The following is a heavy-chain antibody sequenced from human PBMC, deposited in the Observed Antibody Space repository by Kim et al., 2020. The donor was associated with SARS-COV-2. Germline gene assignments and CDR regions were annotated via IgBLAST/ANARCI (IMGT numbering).Heavy chain of an antibody. J-gene: IGHJ4*02. CDR3: AKVQWSRGVTPLDY. Sequence: GGSLRLSCAASGFSFSSYAMSWVRQAPGKGLEWVSGISGNGVTMYYSDSVKGRFTSSRDNSKNTLYLQLNSLRAEDTALYYCAKVQWSRGVTPLDYWGQG. CDR1: GFSFSSYA. CDR2: ISGNGVTM. V-gene: IGHV3-23*01. D-gene: IGHD2-15*01.